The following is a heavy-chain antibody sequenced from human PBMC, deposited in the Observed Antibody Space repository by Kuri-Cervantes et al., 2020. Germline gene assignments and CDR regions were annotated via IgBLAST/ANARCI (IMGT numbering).Heavy chain of an antibody. J-gene: IGHJ6*04. CDR2: ISYDGSNK. Sequence: GESLKISCAASGFTFSDYYMSWIRQAPGKGLEWVAVISYDGSNKYYADSVKGRFTISRDNSKNTLYLQMNSLRAEDTAVYYCAKDRYSGGLDVWGKGTTVTVSS. CDR3: AKDRYSGGLDV. D-gene: IGHD1-26*01. CDR1: GFTFSDYY. V-gene: IGHV3-30*18.